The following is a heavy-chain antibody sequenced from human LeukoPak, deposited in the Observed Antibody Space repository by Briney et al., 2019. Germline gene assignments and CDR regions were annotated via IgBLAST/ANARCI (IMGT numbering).Heavy chain of an antibody. CDR1: GYSFTSYW. J-gene: IGHJ3*02. D-gene: IGHD1-20*01. V-gene: IGHV5-51*01. CDR2: IYPGDSDT. Sequence: GESLKISCKGSGYSFTSYWIGWVRQMLGKGLEWMGIIYPGDSDTRYSPSFQGQVTISADKSISTAYLQWSSLKASDTAMYYCARLARFNFDAFDIWGQGTMVTVSS. CDR3: ARLARFNFDAFDI.